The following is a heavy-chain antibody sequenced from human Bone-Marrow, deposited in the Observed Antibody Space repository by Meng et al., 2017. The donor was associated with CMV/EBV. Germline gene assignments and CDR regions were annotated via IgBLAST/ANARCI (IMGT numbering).Heavy chain of an antibody. Sequence: GESLKISCAASGFTFSVFNMNWIRQAPGKGLEWVSSISPTSTYIHYADSVKGRFTISRDNAQKSLYLQMNSLRAGDTAVYYCARQKVPGYCSSTSCHGYYYYGMDVWGQGTTVTVSS. CDR1: GFTFSVFN. V-gene: IGHV3-21*01. CDR2: ISPTSTYI. J-gene: IGHJ6*02. CDR3: ARQKVPGYCSSTSCHGYYYYGMDV. D-gene: IGHD2-2*01.